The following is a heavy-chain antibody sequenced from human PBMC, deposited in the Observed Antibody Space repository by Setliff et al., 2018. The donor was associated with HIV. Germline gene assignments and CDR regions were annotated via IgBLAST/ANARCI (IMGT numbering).Heavy chain of an antibody. V-gene: IGHV3-30*02. CDR2: IRYDGSNK. Sequence: GGSLRLSCAASGFTFSSYGMHWVRQAPGKGLEWVAFIRYDGSNKYYADSVKGRFTISRDKSTSTVYMELRSLRSEDTAVYYCARDLEIPLWPPLAYWGQGTLVTVSS. J-gene: IGHJ4*02. D-gene: IGHD2-2*02. CDR3: ARDLEIPLWPPLAY. CDR1: GFTFSSYG.